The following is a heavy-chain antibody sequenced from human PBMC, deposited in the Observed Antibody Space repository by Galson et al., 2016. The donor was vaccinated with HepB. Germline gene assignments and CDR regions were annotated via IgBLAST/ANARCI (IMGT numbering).Heavy chain of an antibody. J-gene: IGHJ4*02. CDR3: AKVDCGGDCKRFDY. CDR1: GFTVTNAW. CDR2: ITNIGGNT. V-gene: IGHV3-23*01. Sequence: SLRLSCAASGFTVTNAWMSWVRQAPGKGLEWVSSITNIGGNTYYADSVKGRFTISRDNSKNTLYLQMSSLRAEDTALYYCAKVDCGGDCKRFDYWGQGTLVTVSS. D-gene: IGHD2-21*02.